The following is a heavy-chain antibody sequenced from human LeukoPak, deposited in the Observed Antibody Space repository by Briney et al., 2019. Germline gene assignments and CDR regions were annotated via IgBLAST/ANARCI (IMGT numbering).Heavy chain of an antibody. CDR3: AREGIYPYDYFDY. CDR2: IYSGGST. Sequence: GGSLRLSCAASGFTVSSNYMSWVRQAPGKGLEWVSVIYSGGSTYYADSVKGRFTISRDNSKNTLHLQMNSLRAEDTAVYYCAREGIYPYDYFDYCGQGTLVTVSS. J-gene: IGHJ4*02. CDR1: GFTVSSNY. V-gene: IGHV3-66*01. D-gene: IGHD5-12*01.